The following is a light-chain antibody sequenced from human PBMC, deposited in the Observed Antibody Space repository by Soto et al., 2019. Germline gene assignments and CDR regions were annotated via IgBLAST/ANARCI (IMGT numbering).Light chain of an antibody. CDR3: SSYTSINTHV. J-gene: IGLJ1*01. Sequence: QSALTQPASVSGSPGQSITISCAGTSSDVGAYNYVSWYQQLPGKAPKLMIYEVSNRPSGVSNRFSGSKSGNTASLTISGLQAEDEADYYCSSYTSINTHVFGTGTKVAVL. CDR1: SSDVGAYNY. CDR2: EVS. V-gene: IGLV2-14*01.